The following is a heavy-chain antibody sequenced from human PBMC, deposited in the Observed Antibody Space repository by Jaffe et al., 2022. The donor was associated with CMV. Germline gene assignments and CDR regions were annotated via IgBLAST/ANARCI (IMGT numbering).Heavy chain of an antibody. V-gene: IGHV4-59*01. Sequence: QVQLQESGPGLVKPSETLSLTCTISGGSLSSYFWSWIRQPPGRGLEWIGYVYYSGSTSYNPSLKSRVTISVDTSKNQFSLKLSSVTAADTAVYYCVRERASEYNYGSGPMDVWGKGTTVTVSS. CDR2: VYYSGST. J-gene: IGHJ6*03. D-gene: IGHD3-10*01. CDR1: GGSLSSYF. CDR3: VRERASEYNYGSGPMDV.